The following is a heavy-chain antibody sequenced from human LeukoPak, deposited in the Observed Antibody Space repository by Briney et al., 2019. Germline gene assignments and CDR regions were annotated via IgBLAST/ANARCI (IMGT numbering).Heavy chain of an antibody. Sequence: PSETLSLTCTVSGGSISSSSSDYYWGWVRQPPGKGLEWIGDIYHSGSTYQNPSLKSRVTISVDTSKNQFSMKLSSVTAADTAVYYCARHLYSSGWVSYFDYWGQGTLVTVSS. V-gene: IGHV4-39*01. J-gene: IGHJ4*02. D-gene: IGHD6-19*01. CDR3: ARHLYSSGWVSYFDY. CDR2: IYHSGST. CDR1: GGSISSSSSDYY.